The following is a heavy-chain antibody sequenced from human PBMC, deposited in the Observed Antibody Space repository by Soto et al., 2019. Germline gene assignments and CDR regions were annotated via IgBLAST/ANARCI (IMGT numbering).Heavy chain of an antibody. V-gene: IGHV4-59*01. CDR2: IYYSGST. CDR3: AREEGYGMDV. CDR1: GGSISSYY. Sequence: SETLFLTCTVSGGSISSYYWSWIRQPPGKGLEWIGYIYYSGSTNYNPSLKSRVTISVDTSKNQFSLKLSSVTAADTAVYYCAREEGYGMDVWGQGTTVTVSS. J-gene: IGHJ6*02.